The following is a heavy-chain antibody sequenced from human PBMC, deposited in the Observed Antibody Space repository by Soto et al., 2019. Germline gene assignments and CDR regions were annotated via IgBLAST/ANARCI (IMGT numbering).Heavy chain of an antibody. D-gene: IGHD3-3*01. Sequence: ASVKVSCKASGYTFTSYAMKWVRQAPGQGLEWMGWMNPNSGNTGYAQKFQGRVTMTRNTSISTAYMELSSLRSEDTAVYYWARAPLFGVVIRSYYYYYMDVWGKGTTVTVSS. J-gene: IGHJ6*03. V-gene: IGHV1-8*01. CDR2: MNPNSGNT. CDR1: GYTFTSYA. CDR3: ARAPLFGVVIRSYYYYYMDV.